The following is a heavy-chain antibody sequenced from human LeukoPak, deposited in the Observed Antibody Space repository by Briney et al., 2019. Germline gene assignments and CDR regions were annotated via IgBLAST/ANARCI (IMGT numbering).Heavy chain of an antibody. V-gene: IGHV3-53*01. D-gene: IGHD1-26*01. Sequence: GGSLRLSCAASGFIVSSNYMTWVRQAPGEGLEWVSGIYSAGGTSYADSVKGRFAISRDNSKNTLYFQMNSLRAGDTAVYYCLTLSSRTGPVGWGQGTLVTVSS. CDR1: GFIVSSNY. J-gene: IGHJ4*02. CDR3: LTLSSRTGPVG. CDR2: IYSAGGT.